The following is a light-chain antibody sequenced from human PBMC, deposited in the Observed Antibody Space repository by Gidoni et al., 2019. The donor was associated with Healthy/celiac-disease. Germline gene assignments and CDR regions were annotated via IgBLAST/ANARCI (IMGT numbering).Light chain of an antibody. V-gene: IGKV3-20*01. Sequence: EIVLTQSPGTLSLSPRERATLPCRASQSVSSSYLAWYQQKPGQAPRLLIYGASSRATGIPDRFSASGSGTDFTLTISRLEPEDFAVYYCQQYGSSPPFTFGPGTKVDIK. CDR3: QQYGSSPPFT. CDR2: GAS. CDR1: QSVSSSY. J-gene: IGKJ3*01.